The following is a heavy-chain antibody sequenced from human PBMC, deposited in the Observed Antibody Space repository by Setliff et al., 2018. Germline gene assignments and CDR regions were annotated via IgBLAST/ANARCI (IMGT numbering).Heavy chain of an antibody. D-gene: IGHD3-10*01. CDR1: GGSISSYY. Sequence: SETLSLTCTVSGGSISSYYWSWIRQPPGKGLEWIGYIYYSGSTNYNPSLKSRVTISVDTSKNQFSLKLSSVTAADTAVYYCAREHGFGKYYYYYMDVWGKGTTVTVSS. CDR3: AREHGFGKYYYYYMDV. CDR2: IYYSGST. V-gene: IGHV4-59*12. J-gene: IGHJ6*03.